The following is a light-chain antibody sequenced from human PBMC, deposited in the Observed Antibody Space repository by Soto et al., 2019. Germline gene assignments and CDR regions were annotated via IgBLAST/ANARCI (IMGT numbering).Light chain of an antibody. CDR3: QQYNSFSWA. V-gene: IGKV1-5*03. CDR1: QSISSW. CDR2: KAS. J-gene: IGKJ1*01. Sequence: DIQMTQSPSTLSASVGDRVTITCPASQSISSWLAWYQQKPGKAPKLLIYKASSLESGVPSRFSGSGSGTEFTLTISSLQPDDFATYYCQQYNSFSWAFGQGTKV.